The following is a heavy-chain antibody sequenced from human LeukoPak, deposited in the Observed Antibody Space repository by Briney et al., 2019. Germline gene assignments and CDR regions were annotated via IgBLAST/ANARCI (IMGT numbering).Heavy chain of an antibody. CDR1: YFTFRSYG. D-gene: IGHD4-17*01. J-gene: IGHJ4*02. V-gene: IGHV3-33*01. CDR3: AIDPIPTTVTTNYFDY. CDR2: IWYDGSNK. Sequence: GRSLRLSCEASYFTFRSYGIHWVRQAPGKGLEWVAVIWYDGSNKYYADSVKGRFTISRDNSRNTLYLQMNSLRAEDTAVYYFAIDPIPTTVTTNYFDYWGQGTLVTVSS.